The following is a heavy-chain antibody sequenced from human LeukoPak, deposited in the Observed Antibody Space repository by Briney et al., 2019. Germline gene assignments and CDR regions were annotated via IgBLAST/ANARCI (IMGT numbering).Heavy chain of an antibody. V-gene: IGHV3-7*01. D-gene: IGHD1-26*01. CDR2: IKQDGSEK. CDR3: ARDTQWWELRGAFDI. CDR1: GFTFSSYW. J-gene: IGHJ3*02. Sequence: PGGSLRLSCAASGFTFSSYWMIWVRQAPGTGLEWVANIKQDGSEKYYVDSMKGRFTISRDNAKNSLYLQMNSLRAEDTAVYYCARDTQWWELRGAFDIWGQGTMVTVSS.